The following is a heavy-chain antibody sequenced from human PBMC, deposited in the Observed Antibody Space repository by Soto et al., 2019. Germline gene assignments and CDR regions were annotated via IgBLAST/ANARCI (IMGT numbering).Heavy chain of an antibody. CDR1: GYAFINYD. CDR2: MNPGSGKT. J-gene: IGHJ5*02. Sequence: ASVKVSCKASGYAFINYDISWVRQATGQGLEWMGWMNPGSGKTGYANKFQGRVTMTRDASTSTAHLELSSLTSEDTAVYYCARMASSGTLNWFDPWGQGTLVTVSS. V-gene: IGHV1-8*02. CDR3: ARMASSGTLNWFDP.